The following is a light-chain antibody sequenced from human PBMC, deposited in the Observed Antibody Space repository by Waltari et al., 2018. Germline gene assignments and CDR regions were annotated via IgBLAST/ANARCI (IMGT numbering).Light chain of an antibody. Sequence: VMTQYPATLSVSPGGGVTLSCRASHGISTNLAWYQQNPGQAPGPLIYTASTRAAGVPARFSGSGSGTEFTLTISSLQSEDSAVYYCQQYNNWPPLTFGGGTKVEI. CDR2: TAS. V-gene: IGKV3-15*01. CDR1: HGISTN. J-gene: IGKJ4*01. CDR3: QQYNNWPPLT.